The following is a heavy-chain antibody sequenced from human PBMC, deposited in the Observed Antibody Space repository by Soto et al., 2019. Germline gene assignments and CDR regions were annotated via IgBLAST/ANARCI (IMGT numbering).Heavy chain of an antibody. CDR1: GFSFFNYG. CDR3: GKAGGSELRYFDWPEVGV. Sequence: QVHVVESGGGVVQPGTSLRLSCTASGFSFFNYGFAWIRQAPGKGLEWVAVVTYDSSEKYYADSVKGRFTISRDNSKNTVYLQMDSLQHNDSALYYCGKAGGSELRYFDWPEVGVWGQGPLVTVSS. V-gene: IGHV3-30*18. CDR2: VTYDSSEK. J-gene: IGHJ4*02. D-gene: IGHD3-9*01.